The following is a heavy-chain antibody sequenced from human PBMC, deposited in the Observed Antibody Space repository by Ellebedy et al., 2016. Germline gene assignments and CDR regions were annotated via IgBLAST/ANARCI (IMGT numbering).Heavy chain of an antibody. CDR2: ISYDGSNK. Sequence: GGSLRLSCAASGFTFSSYAMHWVRQAPGKGLEWVAVISYDGSNKYYADSVKGRFTISRDNSKNTLYLRMNSLRAEDTAVYYCASGERIAVAGQDYWGQGTLVTVSS. D-gene: IGHD6-19*01. CDR3: ASGERIAVAGQDY. CDR1: GFTFSSYA. V-gene: IGHV3-30*04. J-gene: IGHJ4*02.